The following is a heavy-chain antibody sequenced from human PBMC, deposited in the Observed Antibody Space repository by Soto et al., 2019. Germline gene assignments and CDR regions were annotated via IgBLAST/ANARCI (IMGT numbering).Heavy chain of an antibody. D-gene: IGHD1-26*01. V-gene: IGHV3-30*04. CDR1: GFTFSSYA. J-gene: IGHJ3*02. CDR3: AREVGDAFDI. CDR2: ISYDGSNK. Sequence: GGSLRLSCAASGFTFSSYAMHWVRQAPGKGLEWVAVISYDGSNKYYADSVKGRFTISRDNSKNTLYLQMNSLTAEDSAVYYCAREVGDAFDIWGQGTMVTVSS.